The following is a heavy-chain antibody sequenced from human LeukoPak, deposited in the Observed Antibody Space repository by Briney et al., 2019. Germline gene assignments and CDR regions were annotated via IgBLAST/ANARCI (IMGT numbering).Heavy chain of an antibody. J-gene: IGHJ4*02. CDR1: GYTFTSYA. Sequence: GASVKVSCKASGYTFTSYAMHWVRQAPGQRLEWMGWINAGNGNTKYSQKFQGRVTITRDTSASTAYMELSSLRSEDTAVYYCARGSIGYGDDRFFDYWGQGTLVTVSS. CDR3: ARGSIGYGDDRFFDY. CDR2: INAGNGNT. V-gene: IGHV1-3*01. D-gene: IGHD4-17*01.